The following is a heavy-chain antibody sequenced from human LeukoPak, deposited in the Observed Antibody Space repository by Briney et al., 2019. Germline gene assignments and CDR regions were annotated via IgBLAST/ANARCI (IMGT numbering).Heavy chain of an antibody. CDR2: ISAYNGNT. V-gene: IGHV1-18*01. CDR3: ARGPGYYDFWSGYGHRSDNPTAWFDP. Sequence: ASVKVSCKASGYTFTSYGISWVRQAPGQGLEWMGWISAYNGNTNYAQKLQGRVTMTTDTSTSTAYMELRSLRSDDTAVYYCARGPGYYDFWSGYGHRSDNPTAWFDPWGQGTLVTVSS. CDR1: GYTFTSYG. D-gene: IGHD3-3*01. J-gene: IGHJ5*02.